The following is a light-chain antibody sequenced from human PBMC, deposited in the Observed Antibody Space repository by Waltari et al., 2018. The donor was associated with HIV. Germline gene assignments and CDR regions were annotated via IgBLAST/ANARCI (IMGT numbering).Light chain of an antibody. V-gene: IGKV2-28*01. CDR3: MQALQTPYT. J-gene: IGKJ2*01. Sequence: DIVMTQSPLSLPVTPGEPASISCRSSQSLLHSNGFNYLDWYLQKPGRSPQLLIYLSSNRAFGVPDRFSGSGSGTDFTLKISGVEAVDVGVYYCMQALQTPYTFGQGTKLEI. CDR1: QSLLHSNGFNY. CDR2: LSS.